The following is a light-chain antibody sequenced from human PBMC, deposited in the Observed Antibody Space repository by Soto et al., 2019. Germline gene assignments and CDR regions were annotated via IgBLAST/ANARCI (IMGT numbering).Light chain of an antibody. Sequence: QSVLTQPASVSGSPGQSITISCTGTSSCVGGYNYVSWYQQHPGQVPKLTIYEVTNRPSGVSSRFSGSKSGNTASLTISGLQAEDEADYYCSSYTNSDTWVFGGGTKLTVL. V-gene: IGLV2-14*01. CDR2: EVT. CDR3: SSYTNSDTWV. CDR1: SSCVGGYNY. J-gene: IGLJ3*02.